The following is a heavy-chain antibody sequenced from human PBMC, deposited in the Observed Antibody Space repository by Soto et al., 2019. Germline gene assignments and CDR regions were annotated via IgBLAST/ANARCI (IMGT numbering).Heavy chain of an antibody. D-gene: IGHD1-26*01. Sequence: PGGSLRLSCAASGFTFSRFWMSWARQAPGKGLEWVATIKEDGSQKYYVDSVKGRFSISRDNAKNSLHLQMNSLRYEDTAVYYCTTDGALIVGATGTGYRGQGTLVTVSS. CDR2: IKEDGSQK. CDR3: TTDGALIVGATGTGY. V-gene: IGHV3-7*05. CDR1: GFTFSRFW. J-gene: IGHJ4*02.